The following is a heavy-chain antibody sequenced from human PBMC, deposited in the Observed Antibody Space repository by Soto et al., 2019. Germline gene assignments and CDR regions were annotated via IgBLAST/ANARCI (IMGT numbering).Heavy chain of an antibody. CDR1: GFTFSSYG. V-gene: IGHV3-33*01. CDR2: IWFDGSNK. CDR3: ARTETTVYGMDV. J-gene: IGHJ6*02. D-gene: IGHD4-17*01. Sequence: QVQLVESGGGVVQPGRSLRLSCAASGFTFSSYGMHWVRQAPGKGLEWVAVIWFDGSNKYYADSVKGRFTISRDNSKNTLYLQMNSLRAEDTAVYYCARTETTVYGMDVWGQGTTVTVSS.